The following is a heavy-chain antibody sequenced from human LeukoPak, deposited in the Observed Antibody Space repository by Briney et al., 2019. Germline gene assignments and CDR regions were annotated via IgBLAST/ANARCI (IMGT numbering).Heavy chain of an antibody. J-gene: IGHJ5*02. D-gene: IGHD4-17*01. Sequence: PGGSLRLSCAASGFTFSSYAMSWVRQAPGKGLEWVSAISGSGGSTYYADSVKGRFTISRDNSKNTLYLQMNSLRAEDTAAYYCAKGPSDYGDYWFDPWGQGTLVTVSS. CDR2: ISGSGGST. V-gene: IGHV3-23*01. CDR1: GFTFSSYA. CDR3: AKGPSDYGDYWFDP.